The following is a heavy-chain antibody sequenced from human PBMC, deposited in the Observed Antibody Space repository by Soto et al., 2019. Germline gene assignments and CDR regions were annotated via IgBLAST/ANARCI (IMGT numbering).Heavy chain of an antibody. J-gene: IGHJ4*02. CDR2: ISSSGNTI. Sequence: QVQLVESGGGLVQTSGSLRIACVASGSTFSDYYMSWVRQAPGKGLEWVSYISSSGNTIYYADSVKGRFTISRDNAKNSVYLQMNSLRAEDTALYFCAKMSSENYYDPVFSWGQGTLVTVSS. V-gene: IGHV3-11*01. D-gene: IGHD3-22*01. CDR1: GSTFSDYY. CDR3: AKMSSENYYDPVFS.